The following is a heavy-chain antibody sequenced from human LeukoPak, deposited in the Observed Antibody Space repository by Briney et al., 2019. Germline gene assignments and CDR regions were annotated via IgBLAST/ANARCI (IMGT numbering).Heavy chain of an antibody. CDR1: GFTFSSYS. D-gene: IGHD3-10*02. CDR2: IGSSGSTI. J-gene: IGHJ6*04. Sequence: GGSLRLSCAASGFTFSSYSMNWVRQAPGKGLEWVSYIGSSGSTIYYADSVKGRFTISRDNAKNSLYLQMNSLRAEDTAVYYCAELGITMIGGVWGKGTTVTISS. V-gene: IGHV3-48*04. CDR3: AELGITMIGGV.